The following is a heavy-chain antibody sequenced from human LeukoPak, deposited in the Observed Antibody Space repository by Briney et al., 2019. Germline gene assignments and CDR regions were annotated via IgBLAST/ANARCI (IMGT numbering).Heavy chain of an antibody. CDR3: AKGISYYYDSSGYYYFDY. Sequence: GGSLRLSCAASGFTFNNYAMSWVRQAPGKGLGWDSAKSGSGASTYYADSVKRRFTISRDNSKITLYLQMNSLRADDTAVYYCAKGISYYYDSSGYYYFDYWGQGTLVTVSS. CDR2: KSGSGAST. CDR1: GFTFNNYA. D-gene: IGHD3-22*01. V-gene: IGHV3-23*01. J-gene: IGHJ4*02.